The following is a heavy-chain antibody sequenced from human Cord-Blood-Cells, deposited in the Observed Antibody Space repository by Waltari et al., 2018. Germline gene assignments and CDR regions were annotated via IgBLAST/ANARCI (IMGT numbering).Heavy chain of an antibody. D-gene: IGHD2-15*01. CDR3: ATRWGGGFYYFDY. J-gene: IGHJ4*02. CDR1: GYTLTDFS. Sequence: QVQLVQSGAEVKKHGASVKVSCKVAGYTLTDFSMPWVRQAPGKGLEWMGGFDPEDGETIYAQKFQGRVTMTEDTSTDTAYMELSSLRSEDTAVYYCATRWGGGFYYFDYWGQGTLVTVSS. CDR2: FDPEDGET. V-gene: IGHV1-24*01.